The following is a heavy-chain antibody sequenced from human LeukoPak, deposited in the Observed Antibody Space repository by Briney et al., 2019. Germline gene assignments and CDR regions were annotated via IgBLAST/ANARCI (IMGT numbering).Heavy chain of an antibody. V-gene: IGHV3-21*01. CDR2: ISSSSSYI. CDR3: ARDPSTSDFWSGYSGY. Sequence: PGGSLRLSCAASGFTYSSYSMDWVRQAPGKGLEWVSSISSSSSYIYYADSVKGRFTISRDNAKNSLYLQMNSLRAEDTAVYYCARDPSTSDFWSGYSGYWGQGTLVTVSS. CDR1: GFTYSSYS. D-gene: IGHD3-3*01. J-gene: IGHJ4*02.